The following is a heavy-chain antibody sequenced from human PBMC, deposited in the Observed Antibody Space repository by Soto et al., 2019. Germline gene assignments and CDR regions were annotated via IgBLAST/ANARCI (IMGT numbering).Heavy chain of an antibody. V-gene: IGHV4-39*07. CDR2: IYHSGST. D-gene: IGHD3-22*01. CDR3: ARGGVDYYDSSGYYFSPYYFDY. J-gene: IGHJ4*02. CDR1: GDSISSSSYY. Sequence: TSETLSLTCTVFGDSISSSSYYWGWIRQAPGKGLEWIGNIYHSGSTYYNPSLKSRVTISVDRSKNQFSLKLSSVTAADTAVYYCARGGVDYYDSSGYYFSPYYFDYWGQGTLVTV.